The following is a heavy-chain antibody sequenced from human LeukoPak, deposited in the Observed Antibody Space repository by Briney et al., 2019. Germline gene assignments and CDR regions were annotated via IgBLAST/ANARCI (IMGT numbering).Heavy chain of an antibody. D-gene: IGHD2-2*01. CDR1: GFTFSSYS. CDR3: ARQCSSTSCQEGFDP. CDR2: ISSSSSYI. Sequence: GGSLRLSCAASGFTFSSYSMNWVRQAPGKGLEWVSSISSSSSYIYYADSVKGRFTISRDNAKNSLYLQMNSLRAEDTAVYYCARQCSSTSCQEGFDPWGQGTLVTVSS. V-gene: IGHV3-21*01. J-gene: IGHJ5*02.